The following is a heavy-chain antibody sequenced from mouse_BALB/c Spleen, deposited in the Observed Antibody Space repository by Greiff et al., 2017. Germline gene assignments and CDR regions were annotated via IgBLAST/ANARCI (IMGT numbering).Heavy chain of an antibody. CDR2: IWGDGST. V-gene: IGHV2-6-7*01. J-gene: IGHJ4*01. Sequence: VKLMESGPGLVAPSQTLSITCTASGFSLTGYGVNWVRQPPGKGLEWLGMIWGDGSTDYNSALKSRLSISKDNSKSQVFLKMNSLQTDDTARYYCARHYYGDYYAMDYWGQGTSVTVSA. CDR1: GFSLTGYG. CDR3: ARHYYGDYYAMDY. D-gene: IGHD1-2*01.